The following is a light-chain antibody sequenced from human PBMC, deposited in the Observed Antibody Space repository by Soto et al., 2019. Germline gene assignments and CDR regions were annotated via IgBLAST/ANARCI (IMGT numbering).Light chain of an antibody. CDR1: SGYSNYK. J-gene: IGLJ2*01. V-gene: IGLV9-49*01. Sequence: QAVLTQPPSASASLGASVTLTCTLSSGYSNYKVDWYQQRPGKGPRFVMRVGTGGIVGSKGDGFPDRFSVLGSGLNRYLTIKNIQEEDESDYHCGADHGSGSNFVVVFGGGTKVTVL. CDR2: VGTGGIVG. CDR3: GADHGSGSNFVVV.